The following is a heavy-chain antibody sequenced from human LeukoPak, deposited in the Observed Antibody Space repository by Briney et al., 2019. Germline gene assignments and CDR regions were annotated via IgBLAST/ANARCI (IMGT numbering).Heavy chain of an antibody. Sequence: GGSLRLSCAASGFTFSSYGMHWVRQAPGKGLEWVALIWYDGSNKYYADSVKGRLTISRDNSKNTLYLQMNSLGAEDTAVYYCAREGPRGNSQFDYWGQGTLVTVSS. J-gene: IGHJ4*02. CDR3: AREGPRGNSQFDY. CDR2: IWYDGSNK. CDR1: GFTFSSYG. D-gene: IGHD2/OR15-2a*01. V-gene: IGHV3-33*01.